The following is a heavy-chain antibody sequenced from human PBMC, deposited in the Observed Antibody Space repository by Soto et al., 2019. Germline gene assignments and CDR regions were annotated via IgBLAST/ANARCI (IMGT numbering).Heavy chain of an antibody. J-gene: IGHJ4*02. V-gene: IGHV3-23*01. CDR3: AARTIPVRGAYDY. D-gene: IGHD3-16*01. CDR1: GFTFSGSA. Sequence: EVQLLESGGGMVQPGGSLKLSCAASGFTFSGSAMGWVRQAPGKGLEWISVISGSGDNTLYADSVKDRFTISRDNSKNTLSPQMNSLRGEDTAVYLCAARTIPVRGAYDYWGQGTLVTVSP. CDR2: ISGSGDNT.